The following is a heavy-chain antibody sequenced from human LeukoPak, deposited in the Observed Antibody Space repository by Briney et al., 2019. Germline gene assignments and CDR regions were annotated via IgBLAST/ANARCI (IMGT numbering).Heavy chain of an antibody. D-gene: IGHD3-3*01. CDR3: AKDQYYDFWSGYYPKGFDY. CDR1: GFTFSSYA. J-gene: IGHJ4*02. CDR2: ISGSGGST. Sequence: GGSLRLSCAASGFTFSSYAMNWVRQAPGKGLEWVSAISGSGGSTYYADSVKGRFTISRDNSKNTLYLQMNSLRAEDTAVYYCAKDQYYDFWSGYYPKGFDYWGQGTLVTVSS. V-gene: IGHV3-23*01.